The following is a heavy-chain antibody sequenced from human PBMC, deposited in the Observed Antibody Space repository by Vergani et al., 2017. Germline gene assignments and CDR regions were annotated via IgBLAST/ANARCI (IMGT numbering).Heavy chain of an antibody. CDR1: GGPISSGGYY. D-gene: IGHD1-14*01. J-gene: IGHJ4*02. Sequence: QVQLQESGPGLVKPSQTLSLTCPVSGGPISSGGYYWSWIRQPPGKGLEWIGYNYYSGSTYYNPSLKSRVTISVDTSKNQFTLKLSAVTAADTAVYYCARVNRIQPPSYDFDFWGQGTLVTVSS. CDR2: NYYSGST. V-gene: IGHV4-31*03. CDR3: ARVNRIQPPSYDFDF.